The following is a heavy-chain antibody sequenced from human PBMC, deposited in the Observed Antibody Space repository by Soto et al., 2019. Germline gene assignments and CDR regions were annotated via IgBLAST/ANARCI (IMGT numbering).Heavy chain of an antibody. D-gene: IGHD6-13*01. CDR2: INAGNGNT. CDR1: GYTFTSYA. J-gene: IGHJ4*02. V-gene: IGHV1-3*01. CDR3: ARDSPDSSSWYPLLAD. Sequence: ASVKVSCKASGYTFTSYAMHWVRQAPGQRLEWMGWINAGNGNTKYSQKFQGRVTITRDTSASTAYMELSSLRSEDTAVYYCARDSPDSSSWYPLLADWGQGTLVTVPS.